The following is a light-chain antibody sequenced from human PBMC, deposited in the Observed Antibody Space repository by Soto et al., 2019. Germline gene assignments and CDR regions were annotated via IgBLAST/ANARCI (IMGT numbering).Light chain of an antibody. CDR2: GAS. J-gene: IGKJ4*01. Sequence: EIVMTQSPGTLSLSPGERATLSCRASQSVSSNYLAWYQQKPGQAPRLLIYGASSRATGIPDRFSGSGSGTDFTLTISSLQPEDVAAYYCQKYNSAPLTFGGGTKVHIK. V-gene: IGKV3-20*01. CDR1: QSVSSNY. CDR3: QKYNSAPLT.